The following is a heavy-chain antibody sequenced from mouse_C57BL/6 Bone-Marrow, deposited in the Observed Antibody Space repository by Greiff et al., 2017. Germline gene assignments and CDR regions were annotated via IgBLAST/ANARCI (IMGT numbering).Heavy chain of an antibody. J-gene: IGHJ1*03. D-gene: IGHD1-1*01. CDR2: INPYNGGT. CDR1: GYTFTDYY. Sequence: EVQLQQSGPVLVKPGASVKMSCKASGYTFTDYYMNWVKQSHGKSLEWIGVINPYNGGTSYNQKFKGKATLTVDKSSSTAYMELNSLTSYDSAVYYCARSPYYYGSSYVYFDVWGTGTTVTVSS. V-gene: IGHV1-19*01. CDR3: ARSPYYYGSSYVYFDV.